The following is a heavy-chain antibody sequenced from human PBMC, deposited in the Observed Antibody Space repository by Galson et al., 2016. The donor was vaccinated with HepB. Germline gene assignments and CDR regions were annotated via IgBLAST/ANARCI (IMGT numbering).Heavy chain of an antibody. CDR1: GGIFSSYA. CDR3: ARDLGYSDDLCDF. CDR2: IIPSFVTP. J-gene: IGHJ4*02. D-gene: IGHD5-12*01. V-gene: IGHV1-69*13. Sequence: SVKVSCKASGGIFSSYAISWVRQAPGQGLEWMGGIIPSFVTPTYAQKFQGRVTITADESTSTVSMELSSLKSEDTAVYYCARDLGYSDDLCDFWGPGTLVTVS.